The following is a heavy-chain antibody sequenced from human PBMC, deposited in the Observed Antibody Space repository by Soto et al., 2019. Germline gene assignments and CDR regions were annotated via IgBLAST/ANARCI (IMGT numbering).Heavy chain of an antibody. CDR3: ARIKSHRFSPYYYYGMDV. Sequence: TSETLSLPCTVSGGSISSYYWSWIRQPPGKGLEWIGYIYYSGSTNYNPSLKSRVTISVGTSKNQFSLKLSSVTAADTAVYYCARIKSHRFSPYYYYGMDVWGQGTTVTVSS. CDR1: GGSISSYY. CDR2: IYYSGST. V-gene: IGHV4-59*08. J-gene: IGHJ6*02.